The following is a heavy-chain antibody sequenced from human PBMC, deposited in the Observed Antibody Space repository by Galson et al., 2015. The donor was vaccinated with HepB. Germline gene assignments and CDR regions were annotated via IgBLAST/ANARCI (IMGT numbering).Heavy chain of an antibody. Sequence: LRLSCAASGFTFRSYAIHWVRQAPGEGLEWVAVISYDGSIEYYADSVKGRFTISRDNAKKSLYLQMNSLRAEDTAFYHCARDRSYGAFDIWGQGIMVTVSS. CDR2: ISYDGSIE. CDR3: ARDRSYGAFDI. J-gene: IGHJ3*02. CDR1: GFTFRSYA. V-gene: IGHV3-30-3*01. D-gene: IGHD5-18*01.